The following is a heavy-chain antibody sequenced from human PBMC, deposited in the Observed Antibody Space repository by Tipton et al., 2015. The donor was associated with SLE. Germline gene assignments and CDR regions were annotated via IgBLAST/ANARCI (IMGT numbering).Heavy chain of an antibody. D-gene: IGHD5-12*01. V-gene: IGHV4-39*07. CDR3: ARRHYSGPFDN. CDR2: IFYTGST. Sequence: TLSLTCTVSDGSISSSNYYWGWIRQPPGKGLEWIGSIFYTGSTYYNPSLKSRVSFSIDTSKNQFSLKLNSVTAADTAVYYCARRHYSGPFDNRGQGTLVTVS. J-gene: IGHJ4*02. CDR1: DGSISSSNYY.